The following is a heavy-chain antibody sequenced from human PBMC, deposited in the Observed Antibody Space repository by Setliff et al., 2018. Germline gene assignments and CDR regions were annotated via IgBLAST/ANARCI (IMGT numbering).Heavy chain of an antibody. D-gene: IGHD2-15*01. V-gene: IGHV3-7*01. CDR2: IKQDGSEK. Sequence: GGSLRLSCAASGFTFSSYWMSWVRQAPGKGLEWVANIKQDGSEKYYVDSVEGRFTISRDNAKNSLYLQMNSLRAEDTAVYYCAKDRYCSDASCSPDYFDYWGQGTLVTVSS. J-gene: IGHJ4*02. CDR3: AKDRYCSDASCSPDYFDY. CDR1: GFTFSSYW.